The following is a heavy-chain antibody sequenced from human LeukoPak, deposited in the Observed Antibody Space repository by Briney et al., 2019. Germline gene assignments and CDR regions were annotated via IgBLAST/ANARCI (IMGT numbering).Heavy chain of an antibody. Sequence: ASVKVSCKASRYTFTGYYIHWVRQAPGQGLEWMGWINPNSGDTNYAQKFQGRVTMTRDTSISIAHMELSRLRSDDTAVYYCARGNIVVVPPASVFDPWGQGTLVTVSS. CDR2: INPNSGDT. D-gene: IGHD2-2*01. CDR1: RYTFTGYY. V-gene: IGHV1-2*02. CDR3: ARGNIVVVPPASVFDP. J-gene: IGHJ5*02.